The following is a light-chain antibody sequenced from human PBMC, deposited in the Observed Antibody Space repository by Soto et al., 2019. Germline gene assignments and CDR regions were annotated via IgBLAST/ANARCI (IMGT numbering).Light chain of an antibody. V-gene: IGKV3-11*01. CDR1: QSVRNY. CDR2: DTS. J-gene: IGKJ1*01. CDR3: QQRSNWPWK. Sequence: ELVLTQSPATLSLYPGERATLSCRASQSVRNYLAWYQQKPGQAPRLLIYDTSNRATGIPGRFSGSGSGTDFTLTISSLEPEDFAVYYCQQRSNWPWKFGQGTKVEIK.